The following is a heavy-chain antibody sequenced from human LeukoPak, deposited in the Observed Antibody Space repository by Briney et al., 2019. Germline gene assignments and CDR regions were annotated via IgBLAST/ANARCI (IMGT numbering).Heavy chain of an antibody. D-gene: IGHD6-13*01. J-gene: IGHJ5*02. CDR3: ARGSGSSRRIYNWFDP. CDR1: GYTFTGYY. V-gene: IGHV1-2*02. Sequence: ASVKVSCKAAGYTFTGYYMHWVRQAHGQGLEWMGWINPNSGGTNYAQKFQGRVTMTRDTSISTAYMELSRLRSDDTAVYYCARGSGSSRRIYNWFDPWGQGTLVTVSS. CDR2: INPNSGGT.